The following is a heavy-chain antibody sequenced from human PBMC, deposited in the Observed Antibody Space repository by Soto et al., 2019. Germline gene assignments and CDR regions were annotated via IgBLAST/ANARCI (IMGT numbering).Heavy chain of an antibody. Sequence: QLQLQESGPGLVKPSETLSLTCTVSGGSISSSSYYWGWIRQPPGKGLEWIGSINYRGSTYYNPSLKSRVTIAVDTSKNQFALKLSSVTAADTAVYYCARHAYYYDSSGYWLPYSYGMDVWGQGTTVTVSS. CDR3: ARHAYYYDSSGYWLPYSYGMDV. CDR2: INYRGST. D-gene: IGHD3-22*01. CDR1: GGSISSSSYY. J-gene: IGHJ6*02. V-gene: IGHV4-39*01.